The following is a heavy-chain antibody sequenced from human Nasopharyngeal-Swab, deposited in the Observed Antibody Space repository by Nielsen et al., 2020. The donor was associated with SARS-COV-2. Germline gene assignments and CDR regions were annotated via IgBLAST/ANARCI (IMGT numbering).Heavy chain of an antibody. D-gene: IGHD2/OR15-2a*01. CDR1: GFNINSYV. Sequence: GGSLRLSCSASGFNINSYVMNWVRQAPGKGLEWVSGIGGSGGSTYYADSVKGRFTISRDNSKNTLSLQMNSLRAEDTAVYYCAKDLRGPYFFWGQGTLVTVSS. V-gene: IGHV3-23*01. CDR2: IGGSGGST. J-gene: IGHJ4*02. CDR3: AKDLRGPYFF.